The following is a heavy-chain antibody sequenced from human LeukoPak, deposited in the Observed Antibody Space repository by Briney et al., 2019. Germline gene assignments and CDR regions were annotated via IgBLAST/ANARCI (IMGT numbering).Heavy chain of an antibody. Sequence: GGSLRLSCAASGFTFSSYWMHWVRQAPGKGLVWVSRIDSDGSSTSYADSVKGRFTISRDNAKNTMYLQMNSLRAEDTAVYYCARGWIQLWPYDFWGQGTLVTVSS. V-gene: IGHV3-74*01. CDR1: GFTFSSYW. CDR2: IDSDGSST. CDR3: ARGWIQLWPYDF. J-gene: IGHJ4*02. D-gene: IGHD5-18*01.